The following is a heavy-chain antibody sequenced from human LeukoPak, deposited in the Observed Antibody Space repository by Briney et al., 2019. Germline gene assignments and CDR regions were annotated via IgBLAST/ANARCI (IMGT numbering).Heavy chain of an antibody. CDR2: ISSDSSYI. D-gene: IGHD3-10*02. Sequence: GGSLRLSCAASGFTFSDYTMTWVRQAPGKGLEWVASISSDSSYIDYADSVKGRFTISRDSAKNSLFLKTDTLRGDDTGIYYCARDPNVLGITPYYFDFWGQGTLVTVSS. CDR1: GFTFSDYT. CDR3: ARDPNVLGITPYYFDF. J-gene: IGHJ4*02. V-gene: IGHV3-21*01.